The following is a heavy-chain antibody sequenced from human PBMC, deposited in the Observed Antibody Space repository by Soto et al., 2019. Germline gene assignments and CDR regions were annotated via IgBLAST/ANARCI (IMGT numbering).Heavy chain of an antibody. Sequence: QVQLVQSGAEVKKPGASVKVSCKASGYMFSTYDINRVRQAPGQGREWMGWLNPNSGKTGYAQKFQGRVTMTRNTSISTTYMELSRLGCAATAVYYCARDNRYNSNAEGWFDPWGQGTLVTVSS. D-gene: IGHD1-20*01. CDR3: ARDNRYNSNAEGWFDP. V-gene: IGHV1-8*01. CDR1: GYMFSTYD. CDR2: LNPNSGKT. J-gene: IGHJ5*02.